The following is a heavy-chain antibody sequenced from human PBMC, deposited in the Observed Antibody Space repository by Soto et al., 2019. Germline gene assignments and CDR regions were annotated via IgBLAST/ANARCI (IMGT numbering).Heavy chain of an antibody. Sequence: LALTCAVSGYSISSGYYWGWIRQPPGKGLEWIGSIYHSGSTYYNPSLKSRVTISVDTSKNQFSLKLSSVTAADTAVYYCASSYCGGDCWDQIGYHYYGMDVWGQGTTVTVSS. CDR3: ASSYCGGDCWDQIGYHYYGMDV. V-gene: IGHV4-38-2*01. J-gene: IGHJ6*02. CDR2: IYHSGST. D-gene: IGHD2-21*02. CDR1: GYSISSGYY.